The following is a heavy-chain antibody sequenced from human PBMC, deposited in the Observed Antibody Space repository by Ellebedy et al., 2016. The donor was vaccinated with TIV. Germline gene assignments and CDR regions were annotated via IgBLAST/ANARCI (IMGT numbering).Heavy chain of an antibody. J-gene: IGHJ4*02. Sequence: GESLKISXAASGFTFTTYAMQWVRQAPGKGLEWVAVISNDGSDKYYADSVKGRFTISRDKSKNMMFLQMNSLRAEDTAVYYCAKVRYYGSGSDFDYWGQGTLVTVSS. V-gene: IGHV3-30*18. D-gene: IGHD3-10*01. CDR3: AKVRYYGSGSDFDY. CDR1: GFTFTTYA. CDR2: ISNDGSDK.